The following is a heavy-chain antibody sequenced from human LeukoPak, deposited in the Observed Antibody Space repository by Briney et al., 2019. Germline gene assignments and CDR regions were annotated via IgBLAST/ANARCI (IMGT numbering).Heavy chain of an antibody. CDR3: ARGSRIQLWLSNWFDP. Sequence: SETLSLTCTVSGGSISSGDYYWSWIRQHPGKGLEWIGYIYYSGNTYYNPSLRSRVTMSLDTSKNQFSLNLSSATAADTAVYYCARGSRIQLWLSNWFDPWGQGTLVTVSS. D-gene: IGHD5-18*01. CDR2: IYYSGNT. J-gene: IGHJ5*02. V-gene: IGHV4-31*03. CDR1: GGSISSGDYY.